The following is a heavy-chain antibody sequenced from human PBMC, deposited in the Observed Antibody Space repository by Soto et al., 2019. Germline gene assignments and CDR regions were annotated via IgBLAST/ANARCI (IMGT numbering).Heavy chain of an antibody. J-gene: IGHJ6*02. CDR1: GYTLSELC. CDR2: FDPEDGET. D-gene: IGHD3-3*01. V-gene: IGHV1-24*01. CDR3: ATSSPLRDGQLEDYYGMDV. Sequence: ASVKVSCKVSGYTLSELCMHWVRQAPGKGLEWMGGFDPEDGETIYAQKFQGRVTMTEDTSTDTAYMELSSLRSEDTAVYYCATSSPLRDGQLEDYYGMDVWGQGTTVTVSS.